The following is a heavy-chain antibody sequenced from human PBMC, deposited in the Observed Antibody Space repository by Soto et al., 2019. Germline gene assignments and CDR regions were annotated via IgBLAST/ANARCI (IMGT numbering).Heavy chain of an antibody. CDR3: AKGIVVVVAAYTRDAFDI. D-gene: IGHD2-15*01. Sequence: EVQLLESGGGLVQPGGSLRLSCAASGFTFSSYAMSWVSQAPGKGLEWVSAISGSGGSTYYADSVKGRFTISRDNSKNTLDRQMNSLRAEDTAVYYCAKGIVVVVAAYTRDAFDIWGQGTMVTVSS. J-gene: IGHJ3*02. CDR2: ISGSGGST. CDR1: GFTFSSYA. V-gene: IGHV3-23*01.